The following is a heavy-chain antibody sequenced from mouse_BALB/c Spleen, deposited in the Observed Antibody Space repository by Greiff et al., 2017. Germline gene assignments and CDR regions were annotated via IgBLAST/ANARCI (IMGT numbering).Heavy chain of an antibody. V-gene: IGHV1-7*01. CDR3: ARRESERDYFDY. D-gene: IGHD6-2*01. CDR1: GYTFTSYW. J-gene: IGHJ2*01. CDR2: INPSTGYT. Sequence: VQLQQSGAELAKPGASVKLSCTASGYTFTSYWMHWVKQRPGQGLEWVVYINPSTGYTEYNQKFKDKATLTADKSSSTAYMQLSSLTSEDSAVYYCARRESERDYFDYWGQGTTLTVSA.